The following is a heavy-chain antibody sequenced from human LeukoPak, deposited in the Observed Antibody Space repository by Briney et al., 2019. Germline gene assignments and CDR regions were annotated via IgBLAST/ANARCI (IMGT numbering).Heavy chain of an antibody. D-gene: IGHD3-3*01. V-gene: IGHV5-51*01. CDR3: ARERYDFWSGYYPSYFGY. J-gene: IGHJ4*02. Sequence: NRGESLRISCKGSGYSFTSYWIGWVRQMPGKGLEWMGIIYPGDSDTRYSPSFQGQVTISADKSISTAYLQWSSLKASDTAMYYCARERYDFWSGYYPSYFGYWGQGTLVTVSS. CDR2: IYPGDSDT. CDR1: GYSFTSYW.